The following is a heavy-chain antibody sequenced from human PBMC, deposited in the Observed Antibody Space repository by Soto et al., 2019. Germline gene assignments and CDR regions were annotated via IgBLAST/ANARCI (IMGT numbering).Heavy chain of an antibody. CDR2: IYYSGST. J-gene: IGHJ5*02. CDR3: AREGAYDYVWGSYRSWFDP. V-gene: IGHV4-30-4*01. D-gene: IGHD3-16*02. CDR1: GDSIFNDDYY. Sequence: SETLSLTCTVSGDSIFNDDYYWSWIRQPPGKGLEWIGYIYYSGSTSYNSSLKSRVTISIDTSKNQFSLKLDSVTAADTAVYYCAREGAYDYVWGSYRSWFDPWGQGTLVTVSS.